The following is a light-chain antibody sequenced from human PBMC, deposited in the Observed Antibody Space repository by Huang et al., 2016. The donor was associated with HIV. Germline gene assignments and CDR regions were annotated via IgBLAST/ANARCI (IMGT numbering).Light chain of an antibody. CDR2: WAT. CDR1: QTILYSSKNKNY. Sequence: DIVMTQSPDSLAVSLGLRATVYCKSSQTILYSSKNKNYLAWYQQKPGQPPKLLIYWATTRESGVPDRFSGSGSGTDFTLTISSLQAEDVAVYYCQQYFETPLTFGGGTKVEIK. V-gene: IGKV4-1*01. J-gene: IGKJ4*01. CDR3: QQYFETPLT.